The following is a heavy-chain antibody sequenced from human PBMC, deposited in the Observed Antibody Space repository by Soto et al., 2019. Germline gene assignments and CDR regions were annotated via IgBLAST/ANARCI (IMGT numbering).Heavy chain of an antibody. CDR2: TYYKSKWYY. Sequence: PSQTLSLTCDISGDSVSSNSAGWNWIRQTPSRGLEWLGRTYYKSKWYYTYAASVKSRITVSPDTSKNQFSLQLTSVTPEDTAVYYCARGSWDDVSGHYYMDVWAKRTTVTVSS. CDR3: ARGSWDDVSGHYYMDV. V-gene: IGHV6-1*01. J-gene: IGHJ6*03. CDR1: GDSVSSNSAG. D-gene: IGHD1-1*01.